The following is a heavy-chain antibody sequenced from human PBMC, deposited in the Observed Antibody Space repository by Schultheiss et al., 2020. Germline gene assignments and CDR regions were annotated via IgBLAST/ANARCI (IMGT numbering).Heavy chain of an antibody. CDR3: ARGTHN. Sequence: GGSLRLSCAASGFTFSSYSMNWVRQAPGKGLEWVSSISESGAYTSSADSVKGRFAISRDNSKNTLYLQMNSLRAEDTAVYYCARGTHNWGQGTLVTVSS. V-gene: IGHV3-21*01. CDR1: GFTFSSYS. CDR2: ISESGAYT. J-gene: IGHJ4*02. D-gene: IGHD1-1*01.